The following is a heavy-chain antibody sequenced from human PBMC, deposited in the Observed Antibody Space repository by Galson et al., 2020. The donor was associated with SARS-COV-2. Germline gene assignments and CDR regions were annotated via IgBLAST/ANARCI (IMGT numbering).Heavy chain of an antibody. CDR1: GSTSYTYA. Sequence: TGGSMRPSCAPSGSTSYTYAMHWARQVQGKGLEWVAVIPSDGSKKTYADSVRGRSTISRENSQNTLYLQMNSLGAGDTALYYCAKNPQGDFWRGYGMDVWGHGTTGTVSS. CDR2: IPSDGSKK. CDR3: AKNPQGDFWRGYGMDV. J-gene: IGHJ6*02. D-gene: IGHD3-3*01. V-gene: IGHV3-30*18.